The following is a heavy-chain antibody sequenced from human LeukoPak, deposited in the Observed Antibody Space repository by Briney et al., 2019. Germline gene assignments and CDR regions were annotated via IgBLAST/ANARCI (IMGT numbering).Heavy chain of an antibody. CDR1: GFTFSSYG. CDR3: ARGISAGVDIFDFYYTRTNY. V-gene: IGHV3-33*08. CDR2: IWYDGGDK. D-gene: IGHD3-3*01. J-gene: IGHJ4*02. Sequence: GRSLRLSCAASGFTFSSYGMHWVRQAPGKGLEWVAGIWYDGGDKFYADSVKGRFTISRDNSENTRYLQMNSLRAEDTAVYYCARGISAGVDIFDFYYTRTNYWGQGTLVTVSS.